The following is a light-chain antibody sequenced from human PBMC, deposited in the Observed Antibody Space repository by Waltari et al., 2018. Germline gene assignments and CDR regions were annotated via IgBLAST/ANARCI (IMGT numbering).Light chain of an antibody. V-gene: IGKV1-5*03. CDR1: QSISGS. J-gene: IGKJ1*01. Sequence: DIQMTQSPSTLSASVGDRVTITCRASQSISGSLSWYQQKPGKAPKLLIYKASSLESGVPSRFSGSGSGTTVTLTISSLQPDDFATYFCQQYNTYSGTFGQGTTVEVK. CDR3: QQYNTYSGT. CDR2: KAS.